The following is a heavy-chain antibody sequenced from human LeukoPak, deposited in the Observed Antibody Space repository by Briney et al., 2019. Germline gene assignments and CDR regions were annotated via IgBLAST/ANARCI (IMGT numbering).Heavy chain of an antibody. CDR2: ISDSGGRT. CDR1: GFTFSSSA. Sequence: PGGSLRLSCAASGFTFSSSAMTWVRQAPGKGLEWVSAISDSGGRTYYADSVKGRFTISRDNSKNTLYLQMSSLRAEDTAVYYCARAGQTVWVAKGDYWGQGTLVTVSS. V-gene: IGHV3-23*01. J-gene: IGHJ4*02. CDR3: ARAGQTVWVAKGDY. D-gene: IGHD3-10*01.